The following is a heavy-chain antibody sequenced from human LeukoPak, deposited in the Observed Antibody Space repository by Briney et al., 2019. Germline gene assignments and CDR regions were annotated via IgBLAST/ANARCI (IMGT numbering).Heavy chain of an antibody. CDR2: ILPSVGTA. J-gene: IGHJ6*03. CDR1: GGTTSD. Sequence: ASVKVSCKASGGTTSDIGWVRQAPGQGLEWMGGILPSVGTAHSSQKFQGRVTITADKSTSTAYMELSSLTSEDTAVYYCARGRLQLLLGADFFYYMDVWGKGTTVIISS. CDR3: ARGRLQLLLGADFFYYMDV. V-gene: IGHV1-69*06. D-gene: IGHD5-18*01.